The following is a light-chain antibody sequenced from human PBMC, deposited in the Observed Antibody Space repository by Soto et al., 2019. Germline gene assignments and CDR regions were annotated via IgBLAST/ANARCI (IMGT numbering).Light chain of an antibody. J-gene: IGKJ1*01. CDR3: QKYNSAPWA. V-gene: IGKV1-27*01. CDR1: QAINNY. CDR2: AAF. Sequence: DFQMTQSPSSLSASVGDRVTITCRATQAINNYVAWYHQKPGKAPNLLIYAAFTLHSGVPSRFSGSGSGTDFTLTISSLQPEDVAIYYCQKYNSAPWAFGQGTKGEVK.